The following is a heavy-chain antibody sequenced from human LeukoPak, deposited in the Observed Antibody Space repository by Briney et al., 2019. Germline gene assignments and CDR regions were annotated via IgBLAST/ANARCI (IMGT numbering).Heavy chain of an antibody. CDR2: INPNSGGT. CDR3: ARQGYSGHSQGAADY. CDR1: GYTFTVYY. V-gene: IGHV1-2*02. D-gene: IGHD4-23*01. Sequence: ASVTVSCTASGYTFTVYYMHWVRQAPGQGLEWMGWINPNSGGTNYAQKFQGRVTMTRDTSISTAHMELRSLRSDATAVYYCARQGYSGHSQGAADYWGQGTLVTVSS. J-gene: IGHJ4*02.